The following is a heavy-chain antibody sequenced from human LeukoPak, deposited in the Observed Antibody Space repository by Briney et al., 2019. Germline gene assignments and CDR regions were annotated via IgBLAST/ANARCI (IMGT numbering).Heavy chain of an antibody. CDR2: IITIFGTP. V-gene: IGHV1-69*13. D-gene: IGHD5-18*01. CDR3: AITASRYSYGLGTYYYNYYMDV. Sequence: TSVKVSCKASGGTFSSYAISWVRQAPGQGLEWMGGIITIFGTPNYAQKFQGRVTITADESTSTAYMELSSLRSEDTAVYYCAITASRYSYGLGTYYYNYYMDVWGKGTTVTISS. CDR1: GGTFSSYA. J-gene: IGHJ6*03.